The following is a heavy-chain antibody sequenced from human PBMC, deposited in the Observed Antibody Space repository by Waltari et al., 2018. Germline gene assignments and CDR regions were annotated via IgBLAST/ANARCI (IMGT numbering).Heavy chain of an antibody. Sequence: QLQLQESGPGLVKPSETLSLTCTVSGGSITSSSYFWGWIRQPPGKGLEWIGTISYSGSTYYNPSLRSRVTISVDTSKNQFSLKLSSVTAAETAVFYCARFSKSANWFDPWGQGTLVTVSS. D-gene: IGHD3-3*02. J-gene: IGHJ5*02. CDR2: ISYSGST. CDR1: GGSITSSSYF. CDR3: ARFSKSANWFDP. V-gene: IGHV4-39*01.